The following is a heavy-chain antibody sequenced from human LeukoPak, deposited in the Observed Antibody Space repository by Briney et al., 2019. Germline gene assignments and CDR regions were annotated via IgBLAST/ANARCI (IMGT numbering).Heavy chain of an antibody. D-gene: IGHD5-18*01. Sequence: GGSLRLSCAASGFTFSSYGMHWVRQAPGKGLEWVAFIRHDGSNNYYADSVKGRFTISRDNSKNTLYLQINSLRAEHTAGYYCAKDNLYGLWPLDYWGQGTLVTVSS. V-gene: IGHV3-30*02. CDR1: GFTFSSYG. CDR2: IRHDGSNN. J-gene: IGHJ4*02. CDR3: AKDNLYGLWPLDY.